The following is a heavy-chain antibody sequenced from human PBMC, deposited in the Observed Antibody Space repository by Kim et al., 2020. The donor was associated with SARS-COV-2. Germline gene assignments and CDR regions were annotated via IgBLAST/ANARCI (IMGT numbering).Heavy chain of an antibody. CDR2: ISSSSSYT. CDR3: ARGFGWNYVFDY. D-gene: IGHD1-7*01. CDR1: GFTFSDYY. J-gene: IGHJ4*02. Sequence: GGSLRLSCAASGFTFSDYYMSWIRQAPGKGLEWVSYISSSSSYTNYADSVKGRFTISRDNAKNSLYLQMNSLRAEDTAVYYCARGFGWNYVFDYWGQGTLVTVSS. V-gene: IGHV3-11*05.